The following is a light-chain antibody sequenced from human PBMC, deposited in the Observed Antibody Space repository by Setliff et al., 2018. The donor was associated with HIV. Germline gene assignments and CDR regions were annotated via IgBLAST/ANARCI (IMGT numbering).Light chain of an antibody. V-gene: IGLV2-23*01. CDR3: CSNTGSNTYV. Sequence: QSALAQPASVSGSPGQSITISCTGTSGDVGRYNLVSWYQQQPGKPPKLMIYQASKRPSGVSNRFSGSKPGNTASLTISGLQAEDEADYYCCSNTGSNTYVFGTGTKVTV. CDR2: QAS. CDR1: SGDVGRYNL. J-gene: IGLJ1*01.